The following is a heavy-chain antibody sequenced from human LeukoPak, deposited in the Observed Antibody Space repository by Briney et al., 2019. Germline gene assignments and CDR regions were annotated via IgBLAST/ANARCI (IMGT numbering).Heavy chain of an antibody. CDR3: ANLPYDFWSGDDY. V-gene: IGHV3-23*01. Sequence: GGSLRLSCAASGFTFSSYAMSWVRQAPGKGLEWVSAISGSGGSTYYADSVKGRFTISRDNSKNTLYLQMNSLRAEDTAVYYCANLPYDFWSGDDYWGQGTLVTVSS. CDR1: GFTFSSYA. J-gene: IGHJ4*02. CDR2: ISGSGGST. D-gene: IGHD3-3*01.